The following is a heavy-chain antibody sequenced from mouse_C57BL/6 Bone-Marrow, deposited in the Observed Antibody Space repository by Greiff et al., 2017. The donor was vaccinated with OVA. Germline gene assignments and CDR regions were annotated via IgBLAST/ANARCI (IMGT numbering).Heavy chain of an antibody. CDR3: ARWEGYHDYDADWYFDV. V-gene: IGHV1-64*01. J-gene: IGHJ1*03. CDR2: IHPNSGST. Sequence: QVQLQQPGAELVKPGASVKLSCKASGYTFTSYWMHWVKQRPGQGLEWIGMIHPNSGSTNYNEKFKSKATLTVDKSSSTAYMQLSSLTSEDSAVYYCARWEGYHDYDADWYFDVWGTGTTVTVSS. CDR1: GYTFTSYW. D-gene: IGHD2-4*01.